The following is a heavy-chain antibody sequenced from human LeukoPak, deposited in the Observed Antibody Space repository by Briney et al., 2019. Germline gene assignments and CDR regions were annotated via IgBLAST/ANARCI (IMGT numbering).Heavy chain of an antibody. D-gene: IGHD2-2*01. Sequence: GASVKVSCKASGGTFSSYAISWVRQAPGQGLEWMGRIIPTLGIANYAQKFQGRVTITADKSTSTAYMELSSLRSEDTAVYYRARGVAPAAMDYWGQGTLVTVSS. V-gene: IGHV1-69*04. CDR2: IIPTLGIA. CDR3: ARGVAPAAMDY. CDR1: GGTFSSYA. J-gene: IGHJ4*02.